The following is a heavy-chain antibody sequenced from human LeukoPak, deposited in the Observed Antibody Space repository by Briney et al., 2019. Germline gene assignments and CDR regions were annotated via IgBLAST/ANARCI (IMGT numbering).Heavy chain of an antibody. D-gene: IGHD3-9*01. CDR1: GYTFSSYD. CDR2: IGTAGDT. V-gene: IGHV3-13*01. J-gene: IGHJ4*02. Sequence: GGSLRLCCAASGYTFSSYDMHWVRQATGRGLEWVSAIGTAGDTYYPGSVKGRFTISRENAKNSLYLQMNSLRAGDTAVYYCARGGHYDILTGLDYWGQGTLVTVSS. CDR3: ARGGHYDILTGLDY.